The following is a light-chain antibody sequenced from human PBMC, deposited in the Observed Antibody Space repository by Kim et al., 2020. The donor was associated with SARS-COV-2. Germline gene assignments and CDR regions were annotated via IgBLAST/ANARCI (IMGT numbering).Light chain of an antibody. V-gene: IGLV1-47*01. CDR3: AAWDDSLSGWV. CDR2: RNN. Sequence: GQRVTISCSGSSSNIGSNYVYWYQQLPGTAPKLLIYRNNQRPSGVPDRFSGSKSGTSASLAISGLRSEDEADYYCAAWDDSLSGWVFGGGSKLTVL. J-gene: IGLJ3*02. CDR1: SSNIGSNY.